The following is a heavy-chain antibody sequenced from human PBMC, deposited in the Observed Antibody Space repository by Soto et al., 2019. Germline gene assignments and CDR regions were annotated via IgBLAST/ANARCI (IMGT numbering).Heavy chain of an antibody. V-gene: IGHV3-33*01. CDR3: ARERYYYDSSGYHNWFDP. D-gene: IGHD3-22*01. J-gene: IGHJ5*02. CDR2: IWYDGSNK. Sequence: SLRLSCAASGFTFSSYGMHWVRQAPGKGLEWVAVIWYDGSNKYYADSVKGRFTISRDNSKNTLYLQMNSLRAEDTAVYYCARERYYYDSSGYHNWFDPWGQGTLVTVSS. CDR1: GFTFSSYG.